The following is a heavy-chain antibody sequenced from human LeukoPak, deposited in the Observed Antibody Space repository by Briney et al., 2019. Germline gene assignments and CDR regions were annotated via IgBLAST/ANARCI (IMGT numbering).Heavy chain of an antibody. J-gene: IGHJ4*02. V-gene: IGHV3-21*01. D-gene: IGHD3-10*01. CDR2: ISSSSSYI. Sequence: GGSLRLSCAASGFTFSTYSMNWVRQAPGKGLEWVSSISSSSSYIYYADSVKGRFTISRDNAKNSLYLQMNSLRAEDTAVYYCARFALKTPPTDWGQGTLVTVSS. CDR3: ARFALKTPPTD. CDR1: GFTFSTYS.